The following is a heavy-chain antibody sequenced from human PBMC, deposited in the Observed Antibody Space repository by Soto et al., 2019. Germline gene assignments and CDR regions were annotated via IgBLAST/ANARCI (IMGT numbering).Heavy chain of an antibody. V-gene: IGHV1-8*01. CDR3: ARGPRRRFLEWLLQYFDY. CDR1: GYTFTSYD. J-gene: IGHJ4*02. CDR2: MNPNSGNT. Sequence: ASVKVSCKASGYTFTSYDINWVRQATGQGLEWMGWMNPNSGNTGYAQKFQGRVTMTRNTSISTAYMELSSLRSEDTAVYYCARGPRRRFLEWLLQYFDYWGQGTLVTVSS. D-gene: IGHD3-3*01.